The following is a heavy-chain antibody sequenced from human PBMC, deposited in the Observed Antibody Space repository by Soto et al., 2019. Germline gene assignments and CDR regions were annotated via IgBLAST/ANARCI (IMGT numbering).Heavy chain of an antibody. D-gene: IGHD3-16*01. V-gene: IGHV5-51*01. CDR3: ARRSQGGYYFDY. Sequence: PGESLKISCKGSGYSFTNYWIGWVRQMPWKGLEWMGIIYSGDSDTRYSPSFQGQVTISVDKSISTAYLQWSSLKAPDTAMYYCARRSQGGYYFDYWGQGTLVTVSS. CDR2: IYSGDSDT. J-gene: IGHJ4*02. CDR1: GYSFTNYW.